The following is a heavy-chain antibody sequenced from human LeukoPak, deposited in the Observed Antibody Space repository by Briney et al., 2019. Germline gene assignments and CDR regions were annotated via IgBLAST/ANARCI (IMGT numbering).Heavy chain of an antibody. D-gene: IGHD3-3*01. Sequence: GGSLRLSCAASGFMFTSYWMSWVRQAPGKGLEWVANINQDGSAKYYVDSVKGRFTISRDNAKNSLYLQMNSLRAEDTALYYCARGGISIFGVVIHSDYWGQGTLVTVSS. CDR3: ARGGISIFGVVIHSDY. J-gene: IGHJ4*02. CDR1: GFMFTSYW. V-gene: IGHV3-7*03. CDR2: INQDGSAK.